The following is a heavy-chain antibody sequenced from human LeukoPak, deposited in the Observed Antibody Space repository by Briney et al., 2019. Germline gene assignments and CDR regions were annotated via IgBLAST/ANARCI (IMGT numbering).Heavy chain of an antibody. D-gene: IGHD2-2*01. CDR2: IYYSGST. CDR3: ARDRIECSSTSGYSYFDY. V-gene: IGHV4-59*01. J-gene: IGHJ4*02. Sequence: PSETLSLTCTVSGGSISSYYWSWIRQPPGKGLEWIGYIYYSGSTNYNPSLKSRVTISVDTSKNQFSLKLSSVTAADTAVYYCARDRIECSSTSGYSYFDYWGQRTLVTVSS. CDR1: GGSISSYY.